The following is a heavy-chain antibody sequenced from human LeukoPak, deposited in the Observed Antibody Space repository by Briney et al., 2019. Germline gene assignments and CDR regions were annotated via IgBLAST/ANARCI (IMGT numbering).Heavy chain of an antibody. Sequence: SETLSLTCTVSGGSISSSSYYWGWIRQPPGKGLEWIGSIYYSGSTYYNPSLKSRVTISVDTSKNQFSLKLSSVTAADTAVYYCARLSSGGSTPLDYWGQGTLVTVSS. CDR1: GGSISSSSYY. CDR2: IYYSGST. D-gene: IGHD2-2*01. J-gene: IGHJ4*02. V-gene: IGHV4-39*01. CDR3: ARLSSGGSTPLDY.